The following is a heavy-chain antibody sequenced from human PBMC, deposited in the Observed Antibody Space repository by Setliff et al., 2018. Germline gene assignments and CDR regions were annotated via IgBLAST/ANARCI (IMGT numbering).Heavy chain of an antibody. CDR1: GYTFTSYD. CDR3: ARGLLWFGEPSW. V-gene: IGHV1-8*03. J-gene: IGHJ4*01. CDR2: MNPNSGNT. Sequence: GASVTVSCKASGYTFTSYDINWVRQATGQGLEWMGWMNPNSGNTGYAQKCQGRVTITRNTSISTAYMELSSLRSEYTAVYYCARGLLWFGEPSWWGHGTLVTVAS. D-gene: IGHD3-10*01.